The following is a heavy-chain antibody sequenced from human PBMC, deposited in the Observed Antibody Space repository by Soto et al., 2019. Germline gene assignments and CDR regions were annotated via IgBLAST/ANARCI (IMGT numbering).Heavy chain of an antibody. D-gene: IGHD6-13*01. Sequence: QVQLQESGPGLVKPSETLSLTCTVSGGSISSYYWSWIRQPPGKGLEWIGYIYYSGSTNYNPSLKSRVTISVDTSKNPFSLKLSSVTAADTAVYYCARDRRSSSWYGYFDYWGQGTLVTVSS. J-gene: IGHJ4*02. CDR3: ARDRRSSSWYGYFDY. V-gene: IGHV4-59*01. CDR1: GGSISSYY. CDR2: IYYSGST.